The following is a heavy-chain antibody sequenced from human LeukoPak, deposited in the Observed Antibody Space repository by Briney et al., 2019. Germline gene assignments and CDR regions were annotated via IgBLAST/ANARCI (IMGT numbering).Heavy chain of an antibody. CDR1: GFTFSSYE. J-gene: IGHJ4*02. CDR2: ISSSGSTI. V-gene: IGHV3-48*03. CDR3: ARDYDSSGYYGPYFDY. Sequence: GGSLRLSCAASGFTFSSYEMNWVRQAPGKGLEWVSYISSSGSTIYYADSVKGRFTISRDNAKNSLYLQMNSLRAEDTAVSYCARDYDSSGYYGPYFDYWGQGTLVTVSS. D-gene: IGHD3-22*01.